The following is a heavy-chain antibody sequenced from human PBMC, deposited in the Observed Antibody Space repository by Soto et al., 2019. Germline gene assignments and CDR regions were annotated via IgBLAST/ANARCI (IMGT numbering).Heavy chain of an antibody. J-gene: IGHJ5*02. V-gene: IGHV1-2*02. CDR2: INPNSGGT. CDR1: GYTFTGYY. D-gene: IGHD6-6*01. CDR3: AENFRAYSSSSRVGNWFDP. Sequence: ASVKVSCKASGYTFTGYYMHWVRQAPGQGLEWMGWINPNSGGTNYAQKFQGRVTMTRDTSISTAYMELSRLRSDDTAVYYCAENFRAYSSSSRVGNWFDPWGQGTLVTV.